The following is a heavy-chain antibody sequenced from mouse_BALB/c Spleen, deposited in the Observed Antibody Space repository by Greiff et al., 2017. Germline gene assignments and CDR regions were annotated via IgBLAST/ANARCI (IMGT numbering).Heavy chain of an antibody. V-gene: IGHV1-80*01. D-gene: IGHD1-1*01. Sequence: VQLQQSGAELVRPGSSVKISCKASGYAFSSYWMNWVKQRPGQGLEWIGQIYPGDGDTNYNGKFKGKATLTADKSSSTAYMQLSSLTSEDSAVYFCARRGDYGEDYAMDYWGQGTSVTVSS. CDR1: GYAFSSYW. CDR3: ARRGDYGEDYAMDY. CDR2: IYPGDGDT. J-gene: IGHJ4*01.